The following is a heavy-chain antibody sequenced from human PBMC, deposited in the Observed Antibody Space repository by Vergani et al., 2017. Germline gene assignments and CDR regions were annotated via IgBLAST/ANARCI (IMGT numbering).Heavy chain of an antibody. V-gene: IGHV1-69*01. CDR2: IIPIFGTA. D-gene: IGHD5-24*01. J-gene: IGHJ4*02. CDR3: ARALGDGYNWRFFYFDY. CDR1: GGTFSSYA. Sequence: QVQLVQSGAEVKKPGSSVKVSCKASGGTFSSYAISWVRQAPGQGLEWMGGIIPIFGTANYAQKFQGRVTITADESTSTAYMEMSSLRSEDTAVYYCARALGDGYNWRFFYFDYWGQGTLVTVSS.